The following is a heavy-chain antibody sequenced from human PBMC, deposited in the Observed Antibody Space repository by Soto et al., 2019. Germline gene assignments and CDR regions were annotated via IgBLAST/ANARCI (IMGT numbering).Heavy chain of an antibody. J-gene: IGHJ4*02. CDR2: INHSGST. Sequence: QVQLQQWGAGLLKPSETLSLTCAVYGGSFSGYYWSWIRQPPGKGLEWIGEINHSGSTNYNPSLKSRVTISVDTSKNQFSLKLSSVTAADTAVYYCARVGGYYGDYPNFDYWGQGTLVSVSS. CDR1: GGSFSGYY. D-gene: IGHD4-17*01. V-gene: IGHV4-34*01. CDR3: ARVGGYYGDYPNFDY.